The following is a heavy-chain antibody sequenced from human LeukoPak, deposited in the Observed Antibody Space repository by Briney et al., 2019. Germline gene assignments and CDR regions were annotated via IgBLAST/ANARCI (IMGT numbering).Heavy chain of an antibody. V-gene: IGHV1-18*01. D-gene: IGHD2-2*01. CDR1: GYTFTSYG. CDR2: ISAYNGNT. CDR3: ARVKGVVPAATTYYYYGMDV. Sequence: ASVKVSCKASGYTFTSYGISWVRQAPGQGLEWMGWISAYNGNTNYAQKLQGRVTMTRDTSTTTVHMELSGLRSDDTAVYYCARVKGVVPAATTYYYYGMDVWGQGTTVTVSS. J-gene: IGHJ6*02.